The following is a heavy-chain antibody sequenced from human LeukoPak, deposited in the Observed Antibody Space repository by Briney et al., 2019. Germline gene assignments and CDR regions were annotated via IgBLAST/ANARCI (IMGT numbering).Heavy chain of an antibody. V-gene: IGHV4-34*01. CDR2: INHSGST. CDR3: ARAGCSSTSCYSHYYYYGMGV. Sequence: SETLSLTCAVYGGSFSGYYWSWIRQPPGKGLEWIGEINHSGSTNYNPSLKSRVTISVDTSKNQFSLKLSSVTAADTAVYYCARAGCSSTSCYSHYYYYGMGVWGKGTTVTVSS. D-gene: IGHD2-2*01. J-gene: IGHJ6*04. CDR1: GGSFSGYY.